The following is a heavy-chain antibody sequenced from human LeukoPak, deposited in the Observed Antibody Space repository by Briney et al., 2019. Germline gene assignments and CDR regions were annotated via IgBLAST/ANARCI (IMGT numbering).Heavy chain of an antibody. CDR2: INHSGST. Sequence: SETLSLTCAVYGGSFSGYYWSWIRQPPGKGLEWIGEINHSGSTNYNPSLKSRVTISVDTSKNQFSLKLSSVTAADTAVYYCARGRDDYNPHFDYWGQGTLVTVSS. J-gene: IGHJ4*02. CDR3: ARGRDDYNPHFDY. CDR1: GGSFSGYY. V-gene: IGHV4-34*01. D-gene: IGHD5-24*01.